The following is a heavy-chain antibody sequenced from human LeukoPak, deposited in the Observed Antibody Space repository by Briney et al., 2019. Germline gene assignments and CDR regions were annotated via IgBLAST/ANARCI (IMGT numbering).Heavy chain of an antibody. D-gene: IGHD3-10*01. J-gene: IGHJ4*02. CDR3: ATHNYYGSGSYYRFDY. CDR1: GYTLTELS. V-gene: IGHV1-24*01. CDR2: FDPEDGET. Sequence: EASVKVSCKVSGYTLTELSMHWVRQAPGKGLEWMGGFDPEDGETIYAQKFQGRVTMTEDTSTDTAYMELSSLRSEDTAVYYCATHNYYGSGSYYRFDYWGQGTLVTVSS.